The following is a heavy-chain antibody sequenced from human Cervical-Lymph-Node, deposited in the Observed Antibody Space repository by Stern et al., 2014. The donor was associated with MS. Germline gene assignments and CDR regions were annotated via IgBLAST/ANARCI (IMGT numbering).Heavy chain of an antibody. J-gene: IGHJ5*01. CDR3: ATGWFDF. CDR2: IKTEADGWTT. V-gene: IGHV3-15*01. CDR1: GFAFNDYW. Sequence: EVQLVESGGGLVKPGGSLRLSCVASGFAFNDYWMNWVRQAPGKGLEWVGRIKTEADGWTTDYAAPVKGRFSISRDDSKNMVFVQMNNLKIEDTAVYYCATGWFDFRGQGTLVTVSS.